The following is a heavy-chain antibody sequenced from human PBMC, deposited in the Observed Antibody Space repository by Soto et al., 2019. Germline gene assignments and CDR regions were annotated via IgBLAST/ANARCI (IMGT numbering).Heavy chain of an antibody. CDR2: ISLYSDGT. CDR3: ARVVPGAEAWFGP. D-gene: IGHD2-2*01. V-gene: IGHV1-2*02. Sequence: ASVKVSCKASGYTLTGYYMHWVRQAPGQPLEWLGWISLYSDGTNYAQKFQGRVSMTTDTSTTTAYMELRSLRSDDTAVYYCARVVPGAEAWFGPWGQGTLVTVS. CDR1: GYTLTGYY. J-gene: IGHJ5*02.